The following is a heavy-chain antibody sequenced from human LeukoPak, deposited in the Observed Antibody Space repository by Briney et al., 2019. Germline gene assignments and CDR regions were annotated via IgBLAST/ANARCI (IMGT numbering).Heavy chain of an antibody. J-gene: IGHJ4*02. CDR2: IKQDGGEK. Sequence: GGALRLSCAACGFTFSSYLMSWVRQAPGKGLEWVANIKQDGGEKYYVDSVKGRFTISRDNAKNSLYLQMNSLRAEDTAVYYCARMSGSYAWYFDYWGQGTLVTVSS. CDR3: ARMSGSYAWYFDY. D-gene: IGHD1-26*01. CDR1: GFTFSSYL. V-gene: IGHV3-7*01.